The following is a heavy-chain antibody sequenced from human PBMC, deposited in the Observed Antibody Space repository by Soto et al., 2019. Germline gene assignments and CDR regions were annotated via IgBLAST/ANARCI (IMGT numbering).Heavy chain of an antibody. CDR2: ISGSGGST. D-gene: IGHD5-18*01. CDR1: GFTFSSYA. CDR3: AKDVQAEVTSDY. Sequence: PGGSLRLSCAASGFTFSSYAMSWVRQAPGKGLEWVSAISGSGGSTYYADSVKGRFTISRDNSKNTLYLQMNSLRAENTAVYYCAKDVQAEVTSDYWGQGTLVTVSS. V-gene: IGHV3-23*01. J-gene: IGHJ4*02.